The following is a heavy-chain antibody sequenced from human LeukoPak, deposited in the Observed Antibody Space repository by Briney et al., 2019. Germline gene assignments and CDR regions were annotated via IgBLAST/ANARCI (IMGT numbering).Heavy chain of an antibody. CDR2: ISWNSGSI. D-gene: IGHD2-15*01. CDR3: ARGSTERSRWSY. V-gene: IGHV3-9*01. CDR1: GFTLDDYA. Sequence: GRSLRLSCAASGFTLDDYAMHWVRQAPGKGLEWVSGISWNSGSIGYADSVKGRFTISRDNAKNSLYLQMNSLRAEDTALYYCARGSTERSRWSYWGQGTLVTVSS. J-gene: IGHJ4*02.